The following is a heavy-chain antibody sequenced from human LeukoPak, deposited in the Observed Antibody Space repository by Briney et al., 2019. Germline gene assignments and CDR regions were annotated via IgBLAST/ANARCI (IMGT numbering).Heavy chain of an antibody. J-gene: IGHJ6*02. CDR1: GYSLTTYY. V-gene: IGHV1-46*01. Sequence: GASVKVSCKASGYSLTTYYMHWVRQAPGQGLEWMAIINPSGGGTKYAQKFQGRVTMTRDTPTNTVYMELSSLRTEDTAVYYCPSVYLYGMDVWGQGTTVTVSS. D-gene: IGHD2-8*01. CDR2: INPSGGGT. CDR3: PSVYLYGMDV.